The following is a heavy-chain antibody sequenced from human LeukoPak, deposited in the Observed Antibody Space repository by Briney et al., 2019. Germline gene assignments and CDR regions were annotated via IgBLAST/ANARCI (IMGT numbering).Heavy chain of an antibody. Sequence: SETLSLTCTVSGYSISSGYYWGWIRPPPGKGLEWIGSIYHSGSTYYNPSLKSRVTISVDTSKNQFSLKLSSVTAADTAVYYCARSGQVHCSSTSCYTYYYYYMDVWGKGTTVTVSS. V-gene: IGHV4-38-2*02. J-gene: IGHJ6*03. CDR1: GYSISSGYY. CDR3: ARSGQVHCSSTSCYTYYYYYMDV. D-gene: IGHD2-2*02. CDR2: IYHSGST.